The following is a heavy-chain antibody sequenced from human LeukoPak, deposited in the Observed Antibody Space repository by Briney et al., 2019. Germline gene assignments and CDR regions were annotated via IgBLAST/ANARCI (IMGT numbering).Heavy chain of an antibody. V-gene: IGHV4-59*01. D-gene: IGHD3-3*01. J-gene: IGHJ4*02. CDR3: ARAGWSGYYFDY. CDR1: GGSISSYY. Sequence: SETLSLTCTVSGGSISSYYWSWIRRPPGKGLEWIGYIYYSGSTNYNPSLKSRVTISVDTSKNQFSLKLSSVTAADTAVYYCARAGWSGYYFDYWGQGTLVTVSS. CDR2: IYYSGST.